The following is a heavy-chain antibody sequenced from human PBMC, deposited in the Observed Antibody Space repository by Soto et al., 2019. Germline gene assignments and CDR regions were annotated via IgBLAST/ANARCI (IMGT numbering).Heavy chain of an antibody. CDR3: VIGANSDFATGKGYYFPGMDV. V-gene: IGHV1-69*06. D-gene: IGHD3-9*01. Sequence: QVQLVQSGAEVKKPGSSVKVSCKASGLIFSSYAISCVRQAPGHGLVWVGGILPIFGTTNYAQRFKGRGTITADTSTTTTYLVLSSLRSYDTAVYFCVIGANSDFATGKGYYFPGMDVWGQGTKVTVSS. CDR1: GLIFSSYA. J-gene: IGHJ6*01. CDR2: ILPIFGTT.